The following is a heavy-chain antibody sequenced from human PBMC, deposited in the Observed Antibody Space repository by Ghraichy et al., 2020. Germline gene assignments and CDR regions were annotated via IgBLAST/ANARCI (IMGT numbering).Heavy chain of an antibody. CDR3: ARQGSRIPYYGMDV. V-gene: IGHV4-39*01. CDR1: GGTIVSSSYY. Sequence: SETLSLTCTVSGGTIVSSSYYWGWIRQPPGKGLQWIGSIYYDGNAFYSPSLKSRLTISVDTSNNQFSLKLSSVTAADTAVYYCARQGSRIPYYGMDVWGQGTTVTVSS. D-gene: IGHD2-15*01. CDR2: IYYDGNA. J-gene: IGHJ6*02.